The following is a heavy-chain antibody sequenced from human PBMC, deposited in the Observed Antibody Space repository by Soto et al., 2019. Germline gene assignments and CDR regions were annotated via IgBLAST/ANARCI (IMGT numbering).Heavy chain of an antibody. CDR2: IFYSGST. CDR3: ARLTTGYCSGGSCPPPY. D-gene: IGHD2-15*01. J-gene: IGHJ4*02. CDR1: GDSISSDNYY. V-gene: IGHV4-31*03. Sequence: TLSLTCTVSGDSISSDNYYCSWIRQHPGKGMEWIGYIFYSGSTHYNPSLKSRVTIPVDTSKNQFSLKLSSVTAADTAVYYCARLTTGYCSGGSCPPPYWGQGTLVTVSS.